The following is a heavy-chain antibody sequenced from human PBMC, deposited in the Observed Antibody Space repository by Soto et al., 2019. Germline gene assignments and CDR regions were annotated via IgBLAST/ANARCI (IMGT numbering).Heavy chain of an antibody. CDR1: GYPFTSYD. V-gene: IGHV1-8*01. Sequence: QVQLVQSGAEVKKPGASVKVSCKTSGYPFTSYDINWVRQATGQGLEWMGSMNPNSGNTDYAQKFQGRVTMTRNTSINTAYMELGSLRSDDTAVYYCAGRPGSSWYLNWFDPWGQGTLVIVSS. D-gene: IGHD6-13*01. CDR3: AGRPGSSWYLNWFDP. J-gene: IGHJ5*02. CDR2: MNPNSGNT.